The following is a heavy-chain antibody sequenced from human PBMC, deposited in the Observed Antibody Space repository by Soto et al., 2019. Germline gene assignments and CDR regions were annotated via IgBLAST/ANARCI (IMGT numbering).Heavy chain of an antibody. CDR2: ISGSGGST. Sequence: HPGGSLRLSCAASGFTFSNYVMSWVRQAPGKGLEWVSAISGSGGSTYYADSVKGRFTISRDNSKNTLYLQMNSLRAEDTAVYYCANHNYDYVWGRLDPGAFDIWGPGTMVTVSS. D-gene: IGHD3-16*01. CDR3: ANHNYDYVWGRLDPGAFDI. J-gene: IGHJ3*02. CDR1: GFTFSNYV. V-gene: IGHV3-23*01.